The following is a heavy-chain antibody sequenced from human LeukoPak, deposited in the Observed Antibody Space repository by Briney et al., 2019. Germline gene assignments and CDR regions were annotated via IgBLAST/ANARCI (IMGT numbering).Heavy chain of an antibody. CDR3: ARDLARAARAGWYFDL. CDR1: GYTFTSYY. V-gene: IGHV1-46*01. D-gene: IGHD6-6*01. CDR2: INPSGGST. Sequence: ASVKVSCKASGYTFTSYYMHWVRQAPGQGLEWMGIINPSGGSTSYAQKFQGRVTMTRDMSTSTVYMELSSLRSEDTAVYYCARDLARAARAGWYFDLWGRGTLVTVSS. J-gene: IGHJ2*01.